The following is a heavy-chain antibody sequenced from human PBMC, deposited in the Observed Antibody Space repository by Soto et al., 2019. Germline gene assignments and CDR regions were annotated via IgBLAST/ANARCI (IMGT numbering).Heavy chain of an antibody. J-gene: IGHJ4*02. D-gene: IGHD1-26*01. CDR2: ISSSSSYI. CDR3: ARFSASSGSYLYYFDY. CDR1: GFTFSSYS. Sequence: GGSLRLSCAASGFTFSSYSMNWVRQAPGKGLEWVSSISSSSSYIYYADSVKGRFTISRGNAKNSLYLQMNSLRAEDTAVYYCARFSASSGSYLYYFDYWGQGTLVTVSS. V-gene: IGHV3-21*01.